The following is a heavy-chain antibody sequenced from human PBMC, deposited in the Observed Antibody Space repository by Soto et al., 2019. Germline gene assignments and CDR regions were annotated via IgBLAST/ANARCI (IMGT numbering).Heavy chain of an antibody. J-gene: IGHJ4*02. CDR2: IYYSGST. D-gene: IGHD2-15*01. CDR1: GGSISSGGYY. V-gene: IGHV4-31*03. CDR3: ASGCSGGSCYSGEFDY. Sequence: SETVSLTCTVSGGSISSGGYYWSWIRQHPGKGLEWIGYIYYSGSTYYNPSLKSRVTISVDTSKNQFSLKLSSVTAEDTAVYYCASGCSGGSCYSGEFDYWGQGTLVTVSS.